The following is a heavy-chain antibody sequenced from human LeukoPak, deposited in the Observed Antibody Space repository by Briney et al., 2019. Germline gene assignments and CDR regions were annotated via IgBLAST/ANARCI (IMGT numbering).Heavy chain of an antibody. D-gene: IGHD4/OR15-4a*01. CDR2: ITQRANT. CDR3: AKDCIDDGYNPLDS. J-gene: IGHJ4*02. V-gene: IGHV3-23*01. CDR1: GFTFSAFS. Sequence: PGGSLRLSCEASGFTFSAFSMNWFRLAPGRGLEWVSAITQRANTFYSDSVKGRFTMSRDNSKSTVFLQMDSLRVEDTARYYCAKDCIDDGYNPLDSWGQGTLVTVSS.